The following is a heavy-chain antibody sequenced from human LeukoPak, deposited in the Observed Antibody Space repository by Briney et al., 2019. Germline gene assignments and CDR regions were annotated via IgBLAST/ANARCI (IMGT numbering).Heavy chain of an antibody. J-gene: IGHJ4*02. Sequence: PGGSLRLSCAASGFTFKTYAMNWVRQAPGKGLEWVSAISGNGVTTYYADSVKGRFTISRDNSKNTLYLQMKSLRAEDTAVYYCAKVAPVFWSGYYYFGYWGQGTLVTVSS. CDR1: GFTFKTYA. V-gene: IGHV3-23*01. D-gene: IGHD3-3*01. CDR2: ISGNGVTT. CDR3: AKVAPVFWSGYYYFGY.